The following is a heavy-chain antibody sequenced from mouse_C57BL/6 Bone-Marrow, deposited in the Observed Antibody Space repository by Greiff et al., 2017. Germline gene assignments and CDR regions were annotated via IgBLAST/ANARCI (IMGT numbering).Heavy chain of an antibody. CDR1: GYTFTDYN. Sequence: EVQLQQSGPELVKPGASVKIPCKASGYTFTDYNMDWVKQSHGKSLEWIGDINPNNGGTIYNQKFKGKATLTVDKSSSTAYMELRSLPSEDTAVYYCARGVRGSSLYYFDYWGQGTTLTVSS. V-gene: IGHV1-18*01. D-gene: IGHD1-1*01. CDR2: INPNNGGT. CDR3: ARGVRGSSLYYFDY. J-gene: IGHJ2*01.